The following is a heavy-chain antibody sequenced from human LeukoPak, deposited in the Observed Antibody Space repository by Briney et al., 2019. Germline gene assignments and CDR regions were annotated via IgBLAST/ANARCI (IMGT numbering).Heavy chain of an antibody. CDR2: MNPNSGNT. CDR3: ARENEILRYFDWSRSVNWFDP. Sequence: ASVKVSCKASGYTFTGYYMHWVRQATGQGLEWMGWMNPNSGNTGYAQKFQGRVTMTRNTSISTAYMELSSLRSEDTAVYYCARENEILRYFDWSRSVNWFDPWGQGTLVTVSS. D-gene: IGHD3-9*01. V-gene: IGHV1-8*02. J-gene: IGHJ5*02. CDR1: GYTFTGYY.